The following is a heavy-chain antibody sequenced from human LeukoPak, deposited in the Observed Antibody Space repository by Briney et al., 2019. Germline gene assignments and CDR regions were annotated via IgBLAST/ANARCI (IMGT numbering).Heavy chain of an antibody. V-gene: IGHV3-53*01. CDR3: AKGRFYGSGNSATDY. J-gene: IGHJ4*02. Sequence: GGSLRLSCAASGFTFSSNYMSWVRQAPGKGLEWVSVIYSGGSTYFADSVKGRFTISRHNSKNTLYLQINSLRAEDTAVYYCAKGRFYGSGNSATDYWGQGTLVTVSS. CDR1: GFTFSSNY. D-gene: IGHD3-10*01. CDR2: IYSGGST.